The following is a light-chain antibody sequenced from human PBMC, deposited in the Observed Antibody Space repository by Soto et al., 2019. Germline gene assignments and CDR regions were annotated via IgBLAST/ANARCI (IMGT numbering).Light chain of an antibody. CDR1: NSALATRNG. Sequence: QSVLTQPPSVSGAPGQRVTISCTGINSALATRNGVHWYQQLPGRAPKLLIYGSGNRPSGVPDRFSVSKSGASASLAITGLQAEDEADYYCQSYDTEVNGLYVFGTGTKLTVL. CDR3: QSYDTEVNGLYV. J-gene: IGLJ1*01. CDR2: GSG. V-gene: IGLV1-40*01.